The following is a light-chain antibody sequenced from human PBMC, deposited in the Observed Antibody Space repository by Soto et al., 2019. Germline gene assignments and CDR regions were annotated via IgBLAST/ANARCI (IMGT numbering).Light chain of an antibody. CDR1: SSDVGGYNY. J-gene: IGLJ2*01. CDR2: EVS. V-gene: IGLV2-14*01. CDR3: SSYTSSSTVV. Sequence: QSALTQPASVSGSPGQSITISCTGTSSDVGGYNYVSWYQQHPGKAPKLMIYEVSNRPSGVSNRFSGSKSGNTASLTSSGLQAEDEADYHCSSYTSSSTVVFGGGTQLTVL.